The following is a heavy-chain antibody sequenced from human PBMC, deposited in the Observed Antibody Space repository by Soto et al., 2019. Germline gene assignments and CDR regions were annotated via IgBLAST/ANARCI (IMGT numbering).Heavy chain of an antibody. Sequence: ASVKVSCKASGYTFTSYYMHLVRQAPGQGLEWMAIINPSGGSTSYAQKLQGRVTMTRDTSTSTVYMELSSLRAEDTAVYYCARDAAVVPAAIHYYYGMDVWGQGTTVTVSS. CDR3: ARDAAVVPAAIHYYYGMDV. V-gene: IGHV1-46*04. J-gene: IGHJ6*02. D-gene: IGHD2-2*02. CDR2: INPSGGST. CDR1: GYTFTSYY.